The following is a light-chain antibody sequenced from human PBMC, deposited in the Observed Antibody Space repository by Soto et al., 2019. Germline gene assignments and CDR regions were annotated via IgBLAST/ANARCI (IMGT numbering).Light chain of an antibody. CDR3: ETWDSSLKSVV. CDR1: SSNIGNGY. J-gene: IGLJ2*01. CDR2: DSD. V-gene: IGLV1-51*01. Sequence: QSVLTQPPSVSAAPGQTVTISCSRGSSNIGNGYVSWYQKLPGTAPKLLIYDSDTRPSGIPDRFSGSKSGTSATLSITGLQTGDEAEYYCETWDSSLKSVVFGGGTKLTVL.